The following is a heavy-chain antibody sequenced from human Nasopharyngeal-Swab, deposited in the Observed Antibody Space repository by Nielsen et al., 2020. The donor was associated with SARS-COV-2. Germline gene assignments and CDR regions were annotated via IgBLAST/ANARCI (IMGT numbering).Heavy chain of an antibody. Sequence: GESLKISCAASGFTVSSNYMSWVRQAPGKGLEWVSVIYSGGSTYYADSVKGRFTISRDNSKNSLYLQMNSLRAEDTAVYYCARRYFDWSDYWGQGTLVTVSS. CDR2: IYSGGST. D-gene: IGHD3-9*01. CDR3: ARRYFDWSDY. CDR1: GFTVSSNY. J-gene: IGHJ4*02. V-gene: IGHV3-53*01.